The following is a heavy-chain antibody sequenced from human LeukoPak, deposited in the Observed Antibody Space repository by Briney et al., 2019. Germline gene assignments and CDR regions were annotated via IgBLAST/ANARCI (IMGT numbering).Heavy chain of an antibody. V-gene: IGHV3-48*01. Sequence: GGCLRLSCAASGFTFSDFTMNWIRQAPGKGLEWISYITKRGSESHAVSVRGRFTISRDNVKNSLYLQMNSLRVEDTAVYYCVRDQDYAFDNWSQGTTVTVSS. J-gene: IGHJ3*02. CDR2: ITKRGSE. CDR3: VRDQDYAFDN. CDR1: GFTFSDFT.